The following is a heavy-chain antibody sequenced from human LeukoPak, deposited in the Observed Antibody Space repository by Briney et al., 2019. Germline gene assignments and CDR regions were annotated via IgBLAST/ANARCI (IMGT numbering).Heavy chain of an antibody. D-gene: IGHD3-10*01. V-gene: IGHV3-7*01. J-gene: IGHJ4*02. CDR3: AKVAKYYYGSETYYFFEH. Sequence: GGSLRLSCGAFGFTFSTYWMTWVRQAPGKGLEWVASINQDGTEKYYVDSVKGRFTISRDNAKNSLYLQMNSLRVEDTAVFYCAKVAKYYYGSETYYFFEHWGQGTPVTASS. CDR1: GFTFSTYW. CDR2: INQDGTEK.